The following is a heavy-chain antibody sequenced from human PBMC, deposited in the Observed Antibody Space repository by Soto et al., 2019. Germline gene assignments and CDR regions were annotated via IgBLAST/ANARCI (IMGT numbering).Heavy chain of an antibody. CDR3: ARQDDFWSGYPYFDY. CDR1: GGSISSGVYY. D-gene: IGHD3-3*01. Sequence: PSETLSLTCTVSGGSISSGVYYWSWIRQHPGKGLEGIGYIYYRACSYYNPSLKGRVTISVDTSKNQFSLKLSSVTAADTAVYYCARQDDFWSGYPYFDYWGQGTLVTVSS. V-gene: IGHV4-39*01. CDR2: IYYRACS. J-gene: IGHJ4*02.